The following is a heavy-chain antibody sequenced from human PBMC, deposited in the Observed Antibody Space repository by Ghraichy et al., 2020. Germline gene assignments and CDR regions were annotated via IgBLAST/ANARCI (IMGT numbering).Heavy chain of an antibody. J-gene: IGHJ4*02. Sequence: GGSLRLSCAASGFTFSTYWMSWVRQAPGKGLEWVGNIKQDGSETNYVDSVKGRFTISRDNAKNSLYLQMNSLRGEDTAVYYCATDVVAGFFDFWGQGTLVTVSS. CDR3: ATDVVAGFFDF. CDR2: IKQDGSET. CDR1: GFTFSTYW. D-gene: IGHD3-16*02. V-gene: IGHV3-7*01.